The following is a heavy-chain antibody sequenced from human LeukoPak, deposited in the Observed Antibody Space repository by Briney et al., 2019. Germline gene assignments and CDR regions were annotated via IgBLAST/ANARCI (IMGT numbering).Heavy chain of an antibody. Sequence: ASVKVSCKASGYTFTSYYMHWVRQAPGQGLEWMGIINPSGGSTSYAQKFQGRVTMTRDMSTSTVYMELSSLRSEDTAVYYCARERDYDSSGYYAVDYWGQGTLVTVSS. J-gene: IGHJ4*02. CDR3: ARERDYDSSGYYAVDY. D-gene: IGHD3-22*01. V-gene: IGHV1-46*01. CDR2: INPSGGST. CDR1: GYTFTSYY.